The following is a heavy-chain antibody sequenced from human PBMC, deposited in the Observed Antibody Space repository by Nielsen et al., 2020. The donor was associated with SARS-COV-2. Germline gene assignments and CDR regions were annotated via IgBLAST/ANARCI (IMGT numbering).Heavy chain of an antibody. V-gene: IGHV4-34*13. J-gene: IGHJ2*01. D-gene: IGHD6-19*01. CDR2: IYHSGST. CDR3: ARSRGTWGIAVAGTGDWYFDL. Sequence: WIRQPPGKGLEWIGEIYHSGSTNYNPSLKSRVTISVDTSKNQFSLKLSSVTAADTAVYYCARSRGTWGIAVAGTGDWYFDLWGRGTLVTVSS.